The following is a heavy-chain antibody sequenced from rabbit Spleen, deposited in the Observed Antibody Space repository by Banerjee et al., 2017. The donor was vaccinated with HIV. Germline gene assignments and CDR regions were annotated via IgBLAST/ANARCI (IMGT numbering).Heavy chain of an antibody. J-gene: IGHJ4*01. CDR1: GFAFSNYG. CDR2: IEPIFGNT. V-gene: IGHV1S21*01. CDR3: ARDVADVIGWNLYL. D-gene: IGHD4-1*01. Sequence: EQLVESGGGLVQPGGSLKLSCKASGFAFSNYGVSWVRQAPGKGLEWIGYIEPIFGNTYYATWAKGRFPIARTSSPTVALQMTSLTAADTATYFSARDVADVIGWNLYLGGQGTLVTVS.